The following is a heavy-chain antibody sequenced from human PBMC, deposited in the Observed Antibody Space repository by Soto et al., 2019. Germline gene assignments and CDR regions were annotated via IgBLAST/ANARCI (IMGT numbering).Heavy chain of an antibody. V-gene: IGHV3-53*01. Sequence: XGCLRLTCTVACFSVGDMYMNWVRQAPGKGLEWVSVLYSGGTTYYADSVKGRFTISRDNSKNTLYLQMDSLGADDTAVYYCARDRGSYRLAFDDWGQGALVTVSS. J-gene: IGHJ4*02. CDR3: ARDRGSYRLAFDD. CDR1: CFSVGDMY. D-gene: IGHD1-26*01. CDR2: LYSGGTT.